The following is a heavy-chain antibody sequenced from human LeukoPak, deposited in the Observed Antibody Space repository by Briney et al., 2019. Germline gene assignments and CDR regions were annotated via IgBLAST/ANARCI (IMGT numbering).Heavy chain of an antibody. CDR1: GFTFSNYA. V-gene: IGHV3-23*01. J-gene: IGHJ4*02. CDR2: ISGNGGST. Sequence: GGSLRLSYAASGFTFSNYAMNWVRQAPGKGLEWVSGISGNGGSTYYADSVKGRFTISRDNSKNTLYVQMNSLRAEDTAIYYCALVTTDRPFDYWGQGTLVTVPS. D-gene: IGHD4-17*01. CDR3: ALVTTDRPFDY.